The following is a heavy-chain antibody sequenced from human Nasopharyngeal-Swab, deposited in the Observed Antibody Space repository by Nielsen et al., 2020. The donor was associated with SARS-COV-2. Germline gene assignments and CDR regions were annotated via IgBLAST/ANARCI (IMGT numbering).Heavy chain of an antibody. Sequence: GESLKISCAASGFTCSNSWMSWVRQAPGKGLEWVANIKQAGSEKYYVDSVKGRFTISRDNAKNSLYLQMNSLRAEDTAVYYCARSRGDRGWFDPWGQGTLVTVSS. J-gene: IGHJ5*02. D-gene: IGHD5-24*01. CDR1: GFTCSNSW. V-gene: IGHV3-7*01. CDR2: IKQAGSEK. CDR3: ARSRGDRGWFDP.